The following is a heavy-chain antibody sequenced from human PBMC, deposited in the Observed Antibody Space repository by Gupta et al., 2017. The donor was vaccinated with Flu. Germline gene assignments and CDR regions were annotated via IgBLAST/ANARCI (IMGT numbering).Heavy chain of an antibody. J-gene: IGHJ4*02. CDR2: IWYDGSNK. V-gene: IGHV3-33*01. CDR3: ARTSMVRAYFDY. CDR1: GFTFRSYG. D-gene: IGHD3-10*01. Sequence: QVQLVESGGGLVQPGRSLRLSCAASGFTFRSYGMHWVRQAPGKGLAWVAVIWYDGSNKYYADSVKGRFTISRDNSKNTLYLQMNSLRAEDTAVYYCARTSMVRAYFDYWGQGTLVTVSS.